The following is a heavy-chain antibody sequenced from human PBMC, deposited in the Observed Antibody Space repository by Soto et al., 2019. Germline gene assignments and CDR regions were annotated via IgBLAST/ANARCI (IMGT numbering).Heavy chain of an antibody. CDR2: IYYRGTT. CDR3: ARGGGSPYHDHEFDY. D-gene: IGHD2-2*01. J-gene: IGHJ4*02. Sequence: LSLTCSVSGVSTSNHYWTWIRKPPGQGPEWIGCIYYRGTTNYNASFISRVTISVDTSKNQFSLKLTSVTTADTAVYYCARGGGSPYHDHEFDYWGQGILVTVSS. CDR1: GVSTSNHY. V-gene: IGHV4-59*11.